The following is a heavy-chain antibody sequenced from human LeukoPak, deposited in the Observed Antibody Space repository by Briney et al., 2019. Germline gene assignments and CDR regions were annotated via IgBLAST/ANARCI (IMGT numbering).Heavy chain of an antibody. V-gene: IGHV4-31*03. CDR3: ARSWPNYDILTAYWGSMEDGLSYYFDY. J-gene: IGHJ4*02. CDR2: IYYSGST. D-gene: IGHD3-9*01. Sequence: PSETLSLTCTVSGGSISSGGYYWSWIRQHPGKGLEWIGYIYYSGSTNYNPSLKSRVTISVDTSKNQFSLKLSSVTAADTAVYYCARSWPNYDILTAYWGSMEDGLSYYFDYWGQGTLVTVSS. CDR1: GGSISSGGYY.